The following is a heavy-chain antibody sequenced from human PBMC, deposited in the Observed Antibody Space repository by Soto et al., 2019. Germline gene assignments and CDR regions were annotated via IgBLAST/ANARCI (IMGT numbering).Heavy chain of an antibody. CDR1: GFTVSDNH. Sequence: GSLRRSCVASGFTVSDNHRSWVRQPPGQGLEWVSVIYSGGSPYYAGSVTGRFTISRDNSRNTVYLQMNSLRGEDTAVYYCARARRDSGTYYQNFFGPWGQGTLVTVSS. J-gene: IGHJ5*02. V-gene: IGHV3-53*01. D-gene: IGHD3-10*01. CDR3: ARARRDSGTYYQNFFGP. CDR2: IYSGGSP.